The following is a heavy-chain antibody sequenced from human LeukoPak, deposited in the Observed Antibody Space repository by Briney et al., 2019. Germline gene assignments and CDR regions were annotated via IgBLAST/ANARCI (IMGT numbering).Heavy chain of an antibody. Sequence: GGSLRLSCAASGFTFSSYEMNWVRQAPGKGLEWVSSISSSTFIYYADSLKGRFTISRDNAKNSLYLQMNSLRAEDTAVYYCARARQDYYYMDVWGKGTTVTVSS. CDR2: ISSSTFI. CDR1: GFTFSSYE. V-gene: IGHV3-21*01. CDR3: ARARQDYYYMDV. J-gene: IGHJ6*03.